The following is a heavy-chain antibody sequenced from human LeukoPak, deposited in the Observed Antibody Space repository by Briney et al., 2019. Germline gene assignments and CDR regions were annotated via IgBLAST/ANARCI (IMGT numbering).Heavy chain of an antibody. CDR1: GFTFSDYY. D-gene: IGHD2-2*02. Sequence: KPGGSLRLSCAASGFTFSDYYMSWIRQAPGKGLEWVSYISSSGSTIYYADSVKGRFNISRDNAKNSLYVQMNSLRAEDTAVYYCARDRVNIVVVPAAIPIDYWGQGTLVTVSS. V-gene: IGHV3-11*04. J-gene: IGHJ4*02. CDR3: ARDRVNIVVVPAAIPIDY. CDR2: ISSSGSTI.